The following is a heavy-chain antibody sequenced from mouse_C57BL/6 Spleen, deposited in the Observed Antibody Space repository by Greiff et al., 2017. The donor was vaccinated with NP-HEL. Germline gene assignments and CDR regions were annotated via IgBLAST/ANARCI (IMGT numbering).Heavy chain of an antibody. CDR2: IYPGDGDT. D-gene: IGHD1-1*01. CDR1: GYAFSSSW. Sequence: QVQLQQSGPELVKPGASVKISCTASGYAFSSSWMNWVKQRPGKGLEWIGRIYPGDGDTNYNGKFKGKATLTADKSSSTAYMQLSSLTSEDSAVYFCARSTGSSYDDYWGQGTTLTVSS. CDR3: ARSTGSSYDDY. J-gene: IGHJ2*01. V-gene: IGHV1-82*01.